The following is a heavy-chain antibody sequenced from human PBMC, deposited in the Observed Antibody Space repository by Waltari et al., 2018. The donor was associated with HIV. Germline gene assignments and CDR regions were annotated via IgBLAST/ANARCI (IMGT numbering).Heavy chain of an antibody. CDR3: ARLGVVIRAHDAFDI. J-gene: IGHJ3*02. D-gene: IGHD3-3*01. V-gene: IGHV4-39*01. CDR2: IYYSGST. CDR1: GGSISSSSYY. Sequence: QLQLQESGPGLVKPSETLSLTCTVSGGSISSSSYYWGWLRQPPGKGLEWIGSIYYSGSTYYNPSLKSRVTISVDTSKNQFSLKLSSVTAADTAVYYCARLGVVIRAHDAFDIWGQGTMVTVSS.